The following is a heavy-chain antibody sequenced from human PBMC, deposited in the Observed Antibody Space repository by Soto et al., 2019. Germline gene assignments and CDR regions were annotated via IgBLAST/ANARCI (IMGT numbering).Heavy chain of an antibody. V-gene: IGHV1-46*01. CDR3: AGPSGYDPRSYYYYYMDV. D-gene: IGHD5-12*01. J-gene: IGHJ6*03. Sequence: QVQLVQSGAEVKKPGASVKVSCKASGYTFTSYYMHWVRQAPGQGLEWMGIINPSGGSTSYAQKFQGRVTMTRDTSTSTVYMELSSLRSEDTAVYYCAGPSGYDPRSYYYYYMDVWGKGTTVTVSS. CDR2: INPSGGST. CDR1: GYTFTSYY.